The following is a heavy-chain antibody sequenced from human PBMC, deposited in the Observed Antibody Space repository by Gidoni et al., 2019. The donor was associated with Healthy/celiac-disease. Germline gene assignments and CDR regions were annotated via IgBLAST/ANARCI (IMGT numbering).Heavy chain of an antibody. CDR3: AKDFIREVPAANPLDYYYYYGMDV. CDR2: ISYDGSNK. J-gene: IGHJ6*02. Sequence: QVQLVESGGGVVQPGRSLRLSCAASGFTFSSYGMHWVRQAPGKGLEWVAVISYDGSNKYYADSVKGRFTISRDNSKNTLYLQMNSLRAEDTAVYYCAKDFIREVPAANPLDYYYYYGMDVWGQGTTVTVSS. CDR1: GFTFSSYG. D-gene: IGHD2-2*01. V-gene: IGHV3-30*18.